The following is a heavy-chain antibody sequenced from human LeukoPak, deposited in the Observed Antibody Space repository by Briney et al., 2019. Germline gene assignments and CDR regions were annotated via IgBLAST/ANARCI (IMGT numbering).Heavy chain of an antibody. J-gene: IGHJ4*02. CDR2: VKQDGSER. CDR1: GFISSSYW. Sequence: GGSLRLSCAASGFISSSYWMSWVRQAPGKGLEWVANVKQDGSERYYGDSVKGRFTISRDNAKNSLYLQMSSLRADDTAIYYCARDVPLMGASKTRYFDYWGQGTLVTVSS. V-gene: IGHV3-7*01. CDR3: ARDVPLMGASKTRYFDY. D-gene: IGHD1-26*01.